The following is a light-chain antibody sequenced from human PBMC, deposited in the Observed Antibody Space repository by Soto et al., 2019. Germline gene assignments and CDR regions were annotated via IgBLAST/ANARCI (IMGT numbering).Light chain of an antibody. CDR1: QSVSNN. CDR2: GAS. CDR3: QQYNNWPPLT. V-gene: IGKV3-15*01. Sequence: DIVMTQSPATLSVSPGERATLSCRASQSVSNNLAWYQQKPGQAPRHLIFGASTRATGIPARFSGSGSGTEFTLTISSLQSEDFAVYYCQQYNNWPPLTFGGGTKVEIK. J-gene: IGKJ4*01.